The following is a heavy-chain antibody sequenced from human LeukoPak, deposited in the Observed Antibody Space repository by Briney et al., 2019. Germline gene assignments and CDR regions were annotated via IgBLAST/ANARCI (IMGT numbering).Heavy chain of an antibody. CDR3: ARGDYYFDY. CDR1: GGSISYYY. D-gene: IGHD2-21*02. Sequence: SETLSLTCTVSGGSISYYYWSWIRQPPGKGLEWIGYIYYSGSTNYNPSLKSRVTISVDTSKNQFSLKLSSVTAADTAVYYCARGDYYFDYWGQGTLVTVSS. V-gene: IGHV4-59*12. CDR2: IYYSGST. J-gene: IGHJ4*02.